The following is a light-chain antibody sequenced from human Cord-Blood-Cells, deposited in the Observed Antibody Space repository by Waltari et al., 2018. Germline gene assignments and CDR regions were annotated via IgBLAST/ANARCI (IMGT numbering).Light chain of an antibody. Sequence: QSALTQPASVSGSPGQSITISCTGTSSDVGRYKLVSCYQQHPGKAPKLMIYEGSKRPSGVSNRFSGSKSGNTASLTISGLQAEDEADYYCCSYAGSSTLYVFGTGTKVTVL. J-gene: IGLJ1*01. CDR3: CSYAGSSTLYV. V-gene: IGLV2-23*03. CDR2: EGS. CDR1: SSDVGRYKL.